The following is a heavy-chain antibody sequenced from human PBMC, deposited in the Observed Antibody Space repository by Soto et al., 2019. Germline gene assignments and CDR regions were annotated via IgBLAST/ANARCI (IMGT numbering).Heavy chain of an antibody. D-gene: IGHD2-21*01. Sequence: SETLSLTCTVSGGSISSYYWSWIRQPPGKGLEWIGYIYYSGSTNYNPSLKSRVTISVDTSKNQFSLKLSSVTAADTAVYYCAVTSYCGGDCYSGDYYYYMDVWGKGTTVTVSS. CDR2: IYYSGST. CDR3: AVTSYCGGDCYSGDYYYYMDV. V-gene: IGHV4-59*01. J-gene: IGHJ6*03. CDR1: GGSISSYY.